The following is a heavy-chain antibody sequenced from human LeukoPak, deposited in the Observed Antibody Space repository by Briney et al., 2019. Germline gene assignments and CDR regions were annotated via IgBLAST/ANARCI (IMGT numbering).Heavy chain of an antibody. CDR3: ARESYGILTGYFWRKFDH. CDR1: GGSFSGYY. CDR2: INHSGST. J-gene: IGHJ4*02. Sequence: PSETLSLTCAVYGGSFSGYYWSWIRQPPGKGLEWIGEINHSGSTNYNPSLKSRVTISVDTSKNQFSLKLSSVTAADTAVYYCARESYGILTGYFWRKFDHWGQGTLVTVSS. V-gene: IGHV4-34*01. D-gene: IGHD3-9*01.